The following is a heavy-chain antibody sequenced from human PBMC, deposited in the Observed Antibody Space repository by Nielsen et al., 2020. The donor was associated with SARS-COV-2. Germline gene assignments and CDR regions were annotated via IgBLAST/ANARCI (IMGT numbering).Heavy chain of an antibody. CDR1: GFSFSIYS. D-gene: IGHD5-18*01. CDR2: ITSTSNTI. Sequence: GGSLRLSCRASGFSFSIYSMNWVRQAPGKGLEWVSYITSTSNTIYYADSVKGRFTISRDNADNSLYLQMDSLRDEDTAVYYCARVKGYKNGYGYYFDYWGQGTLVTVSS. CDR3: ARVKGYKNGYGYYFDY. J-gene: IGHJ4*02. V-gene: IGHV3-48*02.